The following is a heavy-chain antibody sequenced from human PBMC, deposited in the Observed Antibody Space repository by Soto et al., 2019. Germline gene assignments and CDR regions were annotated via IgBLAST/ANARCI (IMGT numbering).Heavy chain of an antibody. D-gene: IGHD2-2*01. Sequence: PSETLSLTCAVYGGSFSGYYWSWIRQPPGKGLEWIGEINHSGSTNYNPSLKSRVTISVDTSKNQFSLKLSSVTAADTAVYYCARAPRSEDIVVVPAASTFDYWGQGTLVTVSS. CDR2: INHSGST. CDR3: ARAPRSEDIVVVPAASTFDY. J-gene: IGHJ4*02. CDR1: GGSFSGYY. V-gene: IGHV4-34*01.